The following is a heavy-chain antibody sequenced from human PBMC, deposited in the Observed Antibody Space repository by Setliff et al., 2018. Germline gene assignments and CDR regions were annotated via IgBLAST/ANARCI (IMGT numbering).Heavy chain of an antibody. CDR1: GDSMRTNY. D-gene: IGHD3-16*01. Sequence: SETLSLTCSVSGDSMRTNYWTWIRQSPGKGLEWIGYVDYSGSSTYNPSLNSRVTLSIDTSKSQFSLRLSSVTAADTALYYCAIGGGYCDFFDCFPFDNWGQGFLVTVSS. CDR3: AIGGGYCDFFDCFPFDN. V-gene: IGHV4-59*08. J-gene: IGHJ4*02. CDR2: VDYSGSS.